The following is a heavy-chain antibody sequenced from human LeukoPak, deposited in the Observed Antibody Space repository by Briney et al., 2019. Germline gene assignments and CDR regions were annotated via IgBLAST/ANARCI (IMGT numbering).Heavy chain of an antibody. V-gene: IGHV3-30-3*01. Sequence: GGSLRLSCAASGFTFNTYNLHWVRQAPGKGLEWVAVILYDGSNSYYADSAKRRFTISRDNSKNTLSLQMNSPRTEDTAVYYCARQRSLGYFDYWGQGTLVTVSS. CDR3: ARQRSLGYFDY. D-gene: IGHD3-16*01. J-gene: IGHJ4*02. CDR2: ILYDGSNS. CDR1: GFTFNTYN.